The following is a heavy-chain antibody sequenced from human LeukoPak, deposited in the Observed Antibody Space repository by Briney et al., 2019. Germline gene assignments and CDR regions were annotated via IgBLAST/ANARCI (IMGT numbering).Heavy chain of an antibody. CDR1: GYSFTSYW. Sequence: GESLKISCKGSGYSFTSYWIGWVRQMLGKGLEWMGIIYPGDSDTRYSPSFQGQVTISADKSISTAYLQWSSLKASDTAMYYCARLGSGYSSGWYTDYWGQGTLVTVSS. CDR3: ARLGSGYSSGWYTDY. D-gene: IGHD6-19*01. CDR2: IYPGDSDT. V-gene: IGHV5-51*01. J-gene: IGHJ4*02.